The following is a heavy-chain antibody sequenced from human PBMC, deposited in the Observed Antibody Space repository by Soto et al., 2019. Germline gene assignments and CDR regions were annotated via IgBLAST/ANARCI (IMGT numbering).Heavy chain of an antibody. CDR3: ARDNDQEGFGESSNSYYYGMDV. J-gene: IGHJ6*02. CDR1: GGSISSGDYY. Sequence: QVQLQEPGPGLVKPSQTLSLTCTVSGGSISSGDYYWSWIRQPPGKGLEWIGYIYYSGSTYYNPSLKSRVTISIDTSKNQFSLKLSSVTAADTAVYYYARDNDQEGFGESSNSYYYGMDVWGQGTTVTVSS. V-gene: IGHV4-30-4*01. D-gene: IGHD3-10*01. CDR2: IYYSGST.